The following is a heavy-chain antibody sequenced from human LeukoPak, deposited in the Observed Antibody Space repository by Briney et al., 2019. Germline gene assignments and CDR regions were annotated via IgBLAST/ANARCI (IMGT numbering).Heavy chain of an antibody. CDR3: ARPDDYGDYFDY. Sequence: GGSLRLSCAASGFTFSSYSMNWVRQAPGKGLEWVSSISSSSSYIYYADSVKGRFTISRDNAKNSLYLQMNSLRAEDTAVYYCARPDDYGDYFDYWGQGTLVTVSS. CDR1: GFTFSSYS. D-gene: IGHD4-17*01. CDR2: ISSSSSYI. V-gene: IGHV3-21*01. J-gene: IGHJ4*02.